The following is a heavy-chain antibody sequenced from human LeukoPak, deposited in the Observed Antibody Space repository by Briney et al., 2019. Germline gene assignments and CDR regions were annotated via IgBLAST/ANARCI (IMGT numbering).Heavy chain of an antibody. Sequence: GGSLRLSCAASGFTFSSYSMNWVRQAPGKGLEWVANIKQDGSEKYYVDSVKGRFTISRDNAKNSLYLQMNSLRAEDTAVYYCARDSNYCSGGSCYSYYFDYWGQGTLVTVSS. V-gene: IGHV3-7*01. D-gene: IGHD2-15*01. CDR3: ARDSNYCSGGSCYSYYFDY. CDR1: GFTFSSYS. J-gene: IGHJ4*02. CDR2: IKQDGSEK.